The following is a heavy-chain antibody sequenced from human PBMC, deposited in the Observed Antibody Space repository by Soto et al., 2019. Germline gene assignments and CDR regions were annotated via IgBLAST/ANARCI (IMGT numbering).Heavy chain of an antibody. CDR1: GFTFSNYG. Sequence: PGGSLRLSCAASGFTFSNYGMHWVRQAPGKGLEWVAFLSDDGSNKYYADSMKGRFTMSRDNSKSTLYLQMNSLRVEDTAVYYCTKRRNVLRFLEWSSGMEVWGQGTTVTVSS. CDR3: TKRRNVLRFLEWSSGMEV. CDR2: LSDDGSNK. V-gene: IGHV3-30*18. D-gene: IGHD3-3*01. J-gene: IGHJ6*02.